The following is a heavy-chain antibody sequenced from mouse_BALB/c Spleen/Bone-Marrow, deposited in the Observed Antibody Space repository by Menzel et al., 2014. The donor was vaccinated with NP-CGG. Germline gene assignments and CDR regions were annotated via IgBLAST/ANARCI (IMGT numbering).Heavy chain of an antibody. J-gene: IGHJ2*01. V-gene: IGHV2-2*02. CDR2: IWSGGST. D-gene: IGHD2-2*01. CDR1: GFSLISYG. Sequence: VQLQQSGPGLVQPSQSLSITCTVSGFSLISYGVHWVRQSPGKGLEWLGVIWSGGSTDYNVAFMSRLSISKDNSKSQVFFKMNSLQANDTAIYYCARRGLYGYDFDYWGQGTTLTVSS. CDR3: ARRGLYGYDFDY.